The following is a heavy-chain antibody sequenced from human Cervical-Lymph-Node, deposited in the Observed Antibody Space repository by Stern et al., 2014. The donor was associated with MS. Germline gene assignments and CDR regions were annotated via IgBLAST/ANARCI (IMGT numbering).Heavy chain of an antibody. CDR1: GGSISSRY. V-gene: IGHV4-59*08. J-gene: IGHJ4*02. CDR2: ISHSGNT. CDR3: ARLSTAVDF. Sequence: VQLVESGPGLVKPSETLSLTCAVSGGSISSRYWGWIRQPPGKGLEWLALISHSGNTKYTPSLKRRVTISLDTPKTQSSLKVPSVTAADTAVYYCARLSTAVDFWGQGTLVTVSS.